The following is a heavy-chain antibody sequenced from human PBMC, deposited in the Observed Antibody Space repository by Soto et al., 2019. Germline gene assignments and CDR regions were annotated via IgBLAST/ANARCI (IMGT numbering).Heavy chain of an antibody. J-gene: IGHJ4*02. CDR3: PNWGG. D-gene: IGHD3-16*01. CDR1: GFTFSSYG. CDR2: ISYDGSNK. Sequence: QVQLVESGGGVVQPGRSLRLSCAASGFTFSSYGMHWVRQAPGKGLEWVAVISYDGSNKYYADSVKGRFTISRDNSKNTLYLQMNSLRAEDTAVYYCPNWGGWGQGTLVTVSS. V-gene: IGHV3-30*18.